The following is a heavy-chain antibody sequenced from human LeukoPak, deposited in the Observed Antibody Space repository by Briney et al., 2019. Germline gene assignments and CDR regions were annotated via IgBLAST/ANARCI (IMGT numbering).Heavy chain of an antibody. Sequence: SGTLSLTCAVSGGSISSSNWWSWVRQPPGKGLEWIGEIYHSGSTNYNPSLKSRVTISLDESKNQFSLKLNSVTAADTAEYYCATYGDFPYCFYYWGQGTLVTVSS. CDR2: IYHSGST. CDR3: ATYGDFPYCFYY. J-gene: IGHJ4*02. CDR1: GGSISSSNW. V-gene: IGHV4-4*02. D-gene: IGHD2-21*02.